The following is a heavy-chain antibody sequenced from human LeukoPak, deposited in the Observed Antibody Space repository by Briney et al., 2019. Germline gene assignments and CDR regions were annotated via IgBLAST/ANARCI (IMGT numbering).Heavy chain of an antibody. J-gene: IGHJ4*02. CDR2: INHSGST. Sequence: SETLSLTCAVSGGSISSSNWWSWVRQPPGKGLEWIGEINHSGSTNYNPSLKSRVTISVDTSKNQFSLKLSSVTAADTAVYYCALGAWAMVPRDYWGQGTLVTVSS. CDR1: GGSISSSNW. D-gene: IGHD4/OR15-4a*01. CDR3: ALGAWAMVPRDY. V-gene: IGHV4-4*02.